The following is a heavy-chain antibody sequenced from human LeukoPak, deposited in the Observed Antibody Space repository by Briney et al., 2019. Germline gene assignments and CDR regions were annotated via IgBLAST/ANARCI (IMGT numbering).Heavy chain of an antibody. D-gene: IGHD1-26*01. Sequence: QSGGSLRLSCAASGFTFSSYWMSWVRQAPGKGLEWVANIKQDGSEKYYVDSVKGRFTISRDNAKNSLYLQMNSLRAGDTAVYYCARDQKNSGSPRDYWGQGTLVTVSS. CDR3: ARDQKNSGSPRDY. V-gene: IGHV3-7*01. CDR1: GFTFSSYW. J-gene: IGHJ4*02. CDR2: IKQDGSEK.